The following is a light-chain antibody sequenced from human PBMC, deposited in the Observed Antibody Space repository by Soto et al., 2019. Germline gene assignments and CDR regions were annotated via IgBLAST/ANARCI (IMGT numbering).Light chain of an antibody. CDR3: QSYDSSLRGYV. J-gene: IGLJ1*01. Sequence: QSVLTQPPSVSGAPGQRVTISCTGSSSNFGAGNDVQWYQQLPGTAPKLLIFGNNNRPSGVPDRFSGSKSGTSASLAISGLQAEDEADYYCQSYDSSLRGYVFGTGTKLTV. CDR1: SSNFGAGND. CDR2: GNN. V-gene: IGLV1-40*01.